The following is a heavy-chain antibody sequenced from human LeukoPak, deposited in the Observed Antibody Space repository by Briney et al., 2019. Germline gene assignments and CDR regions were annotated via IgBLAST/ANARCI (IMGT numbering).Heavy chain of an antibody. V-gene: IGHV1-69*01. CDR2: IIPIFGTA. D-gene: IGHD6-13*01. CDR1: GGTFSSYA. Sequence: GASVKVSCKASGGTFSSYAISWVRQAPGQGLEWMGGIIPIFGTANYAQKLQGRVTITADESTSTAYMELSSLRSEDTAVYYCAREQQLRILDYWGQGTLVTVSS. CDR3: AREQQLRILDY. J-gene: IGHJ4*02.